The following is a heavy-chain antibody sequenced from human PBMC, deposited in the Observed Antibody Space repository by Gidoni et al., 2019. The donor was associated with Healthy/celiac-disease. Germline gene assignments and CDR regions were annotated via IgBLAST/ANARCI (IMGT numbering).Heavy chain of an antibody. CDR3: ARDHSGWQLDY. V-gene: IGHV3-30*03. Sequence: QVQLVESGGGVVQPGRSLRLPCAASGVTCSSYGMHWVRQAPGKGLGWVAVISYDGSNKYYADSVKGRFTISRDNSKNTLYLQMNSLRAEDTAVYYCARDHSGWQLDYWGQGTLVTVSS. CDR1: GVTCSSYG. D-gene: IGHD6-19*01. CDR2: ISYDGSNK. J-gene: IGHJ4*02.